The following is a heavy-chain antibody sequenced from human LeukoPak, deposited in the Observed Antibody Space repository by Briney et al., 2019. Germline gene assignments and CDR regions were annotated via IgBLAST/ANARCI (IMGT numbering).Heavy chain of an antibody. Sequence: GASVTVSCKASGGTFSSYAISWVRQAPGQGLEWMGGIIPIFGTANYAQKFQGRVTITTDESTSTAYMELSSQRSEDTAVYYCASCLYNCNYGSVGYFDYWGRGTLVTVSS. CDR1: GGTFSSYA. CDR2: IIPIFGTA. D-gene: IGHD1-7*01. CDR3: ASCLYNCNYGSVGYFDY. J-gene: IGHJ4*02. V-gene: IGHV1-69*05.